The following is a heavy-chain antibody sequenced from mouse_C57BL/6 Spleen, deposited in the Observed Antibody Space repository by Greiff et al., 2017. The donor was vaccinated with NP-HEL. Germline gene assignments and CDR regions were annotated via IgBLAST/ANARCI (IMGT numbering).Heavy chain of an antibody. Sequence: EVQLQQSGPELVKPGASVKISCKASGYTFTDYYMIWVKQSHGKSLEWIGDINPNNGGTSYNQKFKGKATLTVDKSSSTAYMELRSLTSEDSAVYYCARGRYGSSYNYAMDYWGQGTSVTVSS. CDR3: ARGRYGSSYNYAMDY. J-gene: IGHJ4*01. CDR1: GYTFTDYY. CDR2: INPNNGGT. V-gene: IGHV1-26*01. D-gene: IGHD1-1*01.